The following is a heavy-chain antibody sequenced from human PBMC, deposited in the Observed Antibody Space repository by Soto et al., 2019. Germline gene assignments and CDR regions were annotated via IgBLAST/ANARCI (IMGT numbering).Heavy chain of an antibody. D-gene: IGHD2-2*02. CDR3: ARDGMSNTHYGMDV. CDR1: GFTFSSYA. CDR2: ISYDGSNK. Sequence: QVQLVESGGGVVQPGRSLRLSCAASGFTFSSYAMHWVRQAPGKGLEWVAVISYDGSNKYYADSVKGRFTISRDNSKNTLYLQMNSLRAEDTAVYYCARDGMSNTHYGMDVW. V-gene: IGHV3-30-3*01. J-gene: IGHJ6*01.